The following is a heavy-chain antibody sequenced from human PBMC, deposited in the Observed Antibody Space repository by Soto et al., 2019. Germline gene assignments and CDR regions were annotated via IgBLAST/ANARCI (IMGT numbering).Heavy chain of an antibody. CDR2: IYHSGST. D-gene: IGHD6-19*01. Sequence: QLQLQESGSGLVKPSQTLSLTCAVSGGSISSGGYSWSWIRQPPGKGLEWIGYIYHSGSTYYNPSLQSRVSISVDRSKNQLSLKLSSVTAAETAVYYCARAGGLGAVAVDYWGQGTLVTVSS. V-gene: IGHV4-30-2*01. CDR1: GGSISSGGYS. J-gene: IGHJ4*02. CDR3: ARAGGLGAVAVDY.